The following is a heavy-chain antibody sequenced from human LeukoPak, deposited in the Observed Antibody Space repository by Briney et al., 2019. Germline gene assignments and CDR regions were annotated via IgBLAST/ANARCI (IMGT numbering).Heavy chain of an antibody. J-gene: IGHJ4*02. CDR3: AKGGYDYVCYD. CDR1: GFTFSSYA. D-gene: IGHD5-12*01. Sequence: GGSLRLSCAASGFTFSSYAMHWVRQAPGKGLEWVAVISYDGSNKYYADSVKGRFTISRDNSKNTLYLQMNSLRAEDTAVYYCAKGGYDYVCYDWGQGTLVTVSS. V-gene: IGHV3-30-3*01. CDR2: ISYDGSNK.